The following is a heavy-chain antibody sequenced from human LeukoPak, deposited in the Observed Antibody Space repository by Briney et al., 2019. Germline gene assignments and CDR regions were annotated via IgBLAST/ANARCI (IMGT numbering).Heavy chain of an antibody. CDR3: ARFNCSSTSCYGDYYYYGMDV. Sequence: SETLSLTCTASGGSISSYYWSWIRQPPGKGLEWIGYIYYSGSTNYNPSLKSRVTISVDTSKNQFSLKLSSVTAADTAVYYCARFNCSSTSCYGDYYYYGMDVWGKGTTVTVSS. CDR2: IYYSGST. D-gene: IGHD2-2*01. J-gene: IGHJ6*04. V-gene: IGHV4-59*01. CDR1: GGSISSYY.